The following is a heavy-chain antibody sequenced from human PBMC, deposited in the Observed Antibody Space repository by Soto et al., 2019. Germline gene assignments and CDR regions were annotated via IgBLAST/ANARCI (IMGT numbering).Heavy chain of an antibody. CDR3: ARIQYDGTVGDY. Sequence: EVQLVESGGGLVQPGGSLRLSCAVSGFTFSNYRMNWVRQAPGKGLEWVSYISGSGSTIHYADSVKGRFTISRDNAKNSLYLQMNSLRADDTAIYYCARIQYDGTVGDYCGQGTLVTVSS. J-gene: IGHJ4*02. CDR1: GFTFSNYR. D-gene: IGHD3-3*01. CDR2: ISGSGSTI. V-gene: IGHV3-48*01.